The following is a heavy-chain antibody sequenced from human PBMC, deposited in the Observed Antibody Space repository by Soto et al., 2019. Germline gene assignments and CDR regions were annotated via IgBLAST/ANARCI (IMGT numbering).Heavy chain of an antibody. CDR2: INPNSGGT. CDR3: ARGGRDCSGGSCWPHNWFDP. D-gene: IGHD2-15*01. V-gene: IGHV1-2*04. CDR1: GYTFTGYY. J-gene: IGHJ5*02. Sequence: ASVKVSCKASGYTFTGYYMQWVRQAPGQGLEWMGWINPNSGGTNYAQKFQGWVTMTRDTSISTAYMELSRLRSDDTAVYYCARGGRDCSGGSCWPHNWFDPWGQGTLVTVSS.